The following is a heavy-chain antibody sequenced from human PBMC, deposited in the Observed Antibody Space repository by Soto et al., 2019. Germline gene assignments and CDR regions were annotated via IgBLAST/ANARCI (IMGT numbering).Heavy chain of an antibody. J-gene: IGHJ4*02. CDR3: ARAYSSVWKYHFDY. V-gene: IGHV3-30-3*01. CDR1: GFTFSSYA. CDR2: ISYDGSNT. D-gene: IGHD6-19*01. Sequence: QVQLVESGGGVVQPGTSLRLSCAASGFTFSSYAMHWVRQAPGKGLGGVAVISYDGSNTYYADSVKGRFTISRDHSKNTLYLPMNSLRADDTTVYYCARAYSSVWKYHFDYWGQGTLVTVSS.